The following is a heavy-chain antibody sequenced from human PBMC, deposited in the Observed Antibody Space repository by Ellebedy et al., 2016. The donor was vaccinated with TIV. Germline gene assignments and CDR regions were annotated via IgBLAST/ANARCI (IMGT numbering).Heavy chain of an antibody. D-gene: IGHD4-17*01. J-gene: IGHJ2*01. CDR3: ARAIYGASYL. Sequence: GGSLRLSCAASRFTFSSYWMSWVRQAPGKGLEWVANIRQDGSDMYYVDSVKGRFTISRGNAKDSLYLLMNSLSAEDTAIYYCARAIYGASYLWGRGTLVTVSS. CDR2: IRQDGSDM. V-gene: IGHV3-7*01. CDR1: RFTFSSYW.